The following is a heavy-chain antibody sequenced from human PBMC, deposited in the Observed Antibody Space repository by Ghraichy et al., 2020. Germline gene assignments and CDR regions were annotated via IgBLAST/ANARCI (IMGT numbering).Heavy chain of an antibody. Sequence: GSLRLSCTVSGGSIISSSYYWGWIRQPPGKGLEWIGSIYYSGNTYYNPSLNSRVTISVDTSNNQFSLKLTSVTAADTAVYYCASLDYGDYDYWGQGTLVTVSS. CDR1: GGSIISSSYY. V-gene: IGHV4-39*01. J-gene: IGHJ4*02. CDR3: ASLDYGDYDY. CDR2: IYYSGNT. D-gene: IGHD4-17*01.